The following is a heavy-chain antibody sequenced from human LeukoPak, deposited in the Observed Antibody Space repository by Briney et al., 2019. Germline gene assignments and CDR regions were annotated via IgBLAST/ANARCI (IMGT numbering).Heavy chain of an antibody. Sequence: PGRSLRLSCAASGFTLSSYGVHWVRQAPGKGLEWVAVIWYDGGNKYYADSVKGRFTISRDNSKNTLYLQMNSLRAEDTAVYYCASIRGYSGYAGYFDCWGQGTLVTVSS. V-gene: IGHV3-33*01. CDR2: IWYDGGNK. D-gene: IGHD5-12*01. CDR1: GFTLSSYG. CDR3: ASIRGYSGYAGYFDC. J-gene: IGHJ4*02.